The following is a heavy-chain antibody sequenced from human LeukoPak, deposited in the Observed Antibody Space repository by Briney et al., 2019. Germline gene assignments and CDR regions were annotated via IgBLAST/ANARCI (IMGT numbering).Heavy chain of an antibody. V-gene: IGHV1-69*04. CDR2: IIPILGIA. CDR1: GGTFSSYA. D-gene: IGHD3-3*02. J-gene: IGHJ4*02. CDR3: AKGKHLVPDDY. Sequence: SVKVSCKASGGTFSSYAISWVRQAPGQGLEWMGRIIPILGIANYAQKFQGRVTITADKSTSTAYMELSSLRSEDTAVYYCAKGKHLVPDDYWGQGTLVTVSS.